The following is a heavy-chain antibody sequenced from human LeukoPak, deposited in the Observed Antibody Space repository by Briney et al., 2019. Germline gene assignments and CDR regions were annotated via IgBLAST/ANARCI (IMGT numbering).Heavy chain of an antibody. CDR1: GFTFSTYT. Sequence: GGSLRLSCAASGFTFSTYTMPWVRQAPGKGLEWVSTISGGGASTYYADSVKGRFTISGDSSKDTLYLQMNSLRAEDTAVYYCAKPPYSSNWILDYWGQGTLVTVSS. CDR2: ISGGGAST. J-gene: IGHJ4*02. V-gene: IGHV3-23*01. D-gene: IGHD6-13*01. CDR3: AKPPYSSNWILDY.